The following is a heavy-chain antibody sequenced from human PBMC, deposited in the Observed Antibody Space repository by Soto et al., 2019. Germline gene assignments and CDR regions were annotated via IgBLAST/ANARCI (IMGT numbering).Heavy chain of an antibody. CDR3: ARAMAARQSWFAP. J-gene: IGHJ5*02. Sequence: AGSLRLSCAASGLTFISYAMSWVRTATGEGLEWVSAISGIGCITYYADSVKVRFTIPRKNSKNPLYLQMNSLRAEDTAVYSCARAMAARQSWFAPGGQGTLVPGSS. CDR1: GLTFISYA. V-gene: IGHV3-23*01. D-gene: IGHD6-6*01. CDR2: ISGIGCIT.